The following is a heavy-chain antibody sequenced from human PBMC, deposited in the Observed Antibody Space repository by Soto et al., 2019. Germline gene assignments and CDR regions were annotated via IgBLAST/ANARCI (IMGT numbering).Heavy chain of an antibody. J-gene: IGHJ3*01. D-gene: IGHD3-3*01. CDR1: GFTFDAYA. CDR3: VKDRRFLEAWGAFDV. Sequence: EMQLVESGGGLVQPGRSLRLSCAASGFTFDAYAMHWVRQVPGKGLEWVSGISWNSEVKLYADTTKGRFAISRDNAKNSLYLQIDGLGVEDTAFYYCVKDRRFLEAWGAFDVWGQGTLVTVSS. CDR2: ISWNSEVK. V-gene: IGHV3-9*01.